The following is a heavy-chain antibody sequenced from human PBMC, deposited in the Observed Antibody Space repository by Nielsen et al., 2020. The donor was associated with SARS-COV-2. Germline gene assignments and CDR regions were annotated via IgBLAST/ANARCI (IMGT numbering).Heavy chain of an antibody. CDR3: ARGGYYGSGIDY. D-gene: IGHD3-10*01. Sequence: GESLKISCAASGFTFSDYYMSWIRQAPGKGLEWVSYISSSSSYTNYADSVKGRFTISRDNAKNSLYLQMNSLRAEDTAVYYCARGGYYGSGIDYWGQGTLVTVSS. J-gene: IGHJ4*02. V-gene: IGHV3-11*05. CDR2: ISSSSSYT. CDR1: GFTFSDYY.